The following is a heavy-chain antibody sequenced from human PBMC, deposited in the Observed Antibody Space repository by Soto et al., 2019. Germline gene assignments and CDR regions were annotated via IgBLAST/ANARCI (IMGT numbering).Heavy chain of an antibody. CDR2: IYYSGST. J-gene: IGHJ4*03. V-gene: IGHV4-30-4*01. CDR3: ARAQGSIDY. Sequence: SETLSLTCTVSGGSISSGDYYWSWIRQPPGKGLEWIGYIYYSGSTYYNPSLKSRVTISVDTSKTQFSLKLSSVTAADTAVYYCARAQGSIDYWGKGQWSPSPQ. CDR1: GGSISSGDYY. D-gene: IGHD1-26*01.